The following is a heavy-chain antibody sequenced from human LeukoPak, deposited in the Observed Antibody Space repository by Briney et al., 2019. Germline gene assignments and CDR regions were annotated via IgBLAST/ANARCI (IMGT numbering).Heavy chain of an antibody. CDR2: MNPNSGNT. CDR1: GYTFTSYD. J-gene: IGHJ4*02. D-gene: IGHD3-10*01. CDR3: AREEGYGSGSYPDY. Sequence: ASVKVSCKASGYTFTSYDINWVRQATGQGLEWMGWMNPNSGNTGYAQKFQGRVTITADKSTSTAYMELSSLRSEDTAVYYCAREEGYGSGSYPDYWGQGTLVTVSS. V-gene: IGHV1-8*01.